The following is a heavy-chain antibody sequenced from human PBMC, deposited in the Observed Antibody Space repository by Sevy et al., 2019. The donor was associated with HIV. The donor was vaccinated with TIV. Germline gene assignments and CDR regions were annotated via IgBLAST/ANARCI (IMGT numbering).Heavy chain of an antibody. CDR1: GYTFTDYY. V-gene: IGHV1-2*02. CDR3: ARGPSHGGFDS. J-gene: IGHJ4*02. Sequence: ASVKVSCRASGYTFTDYYIHWLRQAPGQGPEWMGWIDPNGGGTYHAQDFQGRLTITRDTSISTVYMDLRRLTSDDTALYFCARGPSHGGFDSWGQGTRVTVSS. CDR2: IDPNGGGT. D-gene: IGHD3-16*01.